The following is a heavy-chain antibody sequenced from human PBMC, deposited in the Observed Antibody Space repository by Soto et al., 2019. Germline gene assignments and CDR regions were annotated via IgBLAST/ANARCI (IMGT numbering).Heavy chain of an antibody. CDR2: ISYDGSNK. Sequence: GGSLRLSCAASGFTFSSYGMHWVRQAPGRGLEWVAVISYDGSNKYYADSVKGRFTISRDNSKNTLYLQMNSLRAEDTAVYYCAKAELSYYYYYGMDVWGQGTTVTVSS. CDR1: GFTFSSYG. D-gene: IGHD1-7*01. CDR3: AKAELSYYYYYGMDV. V-gene: IGHV3-30*18. J-gene: IGHJ6*02.